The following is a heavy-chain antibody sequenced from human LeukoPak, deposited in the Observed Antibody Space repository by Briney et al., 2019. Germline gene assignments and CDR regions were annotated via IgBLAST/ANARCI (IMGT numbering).Heavy chain of an antibody. V-gene: IGHV3-23*01. CDR3: AKSYASGSFYDY. CDR1: GSTFSSYG. Sequence: GGSLRLSCAASGSTFSSYGMSWVRQAPGKGLEWVSAISGSGGSTYYADSVKGRITISRDNSKNTLYLQMNSLRAEDTAVYYCAKSYASGSFYDYWGQGTLVTVSS. CDR2: ISGSGGST. J-gene: IGHJ4*02. D-gene: IGHD3-10*01.